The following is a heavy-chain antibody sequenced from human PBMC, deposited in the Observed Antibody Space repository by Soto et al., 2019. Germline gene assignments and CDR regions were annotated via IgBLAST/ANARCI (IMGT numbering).Heavy chain of an antibody. CDR1: GGSISSGNYY. Sequence: SETLSLTCTVSGGSISSGNYYWSWIRQPPGKGLEWIGFISYSGSTYYNASLKSRVTISVDTSKNQFSLNLNSVTAADTAVYYCATMGTSATGLYYIDYWGQATLVTVSS. CDR2: ISYSGST. V-gene: IGHV4-30-4*01. CDR3: ATMGTSATGLYYIDY. D-gene: IGHD1-7*01. J-gene: IGHJ4*02.